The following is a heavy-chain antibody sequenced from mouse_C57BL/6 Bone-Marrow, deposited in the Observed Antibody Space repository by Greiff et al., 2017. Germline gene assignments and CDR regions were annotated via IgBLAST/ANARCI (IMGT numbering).Heavy chain of an antibody. Sequence: QVQLQQSGAELVRPGSSVKLSCKASGYTFTSYWMHWVKQRPIQGLEWIGNIDPSDSETHYNQKFKDKATLTVDKSSSTAYMQLSSLTSEDSAVYYCAREYDYEDDWGQGTTLTVSS. D-gene: IGHD2-4*01. CDR1: GYTFTSYW. V-gene: IGHV1-52*01. CDR3: AREYDYEDD. J-gene: IGHJ2*01. CDR2: IDPSDSET.